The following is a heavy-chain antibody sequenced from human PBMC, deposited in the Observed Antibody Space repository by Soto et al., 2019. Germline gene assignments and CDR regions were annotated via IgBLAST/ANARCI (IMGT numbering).Heavy chain of an antibody. CDR1: EFTFSSYW. CDR2: INSDESST. Sequence: GGSLRLSCAASEFTFSSYWMHWVRQAPGKGLVWVSRINSDESSTNYADSVKGRFTISRDNAKNTLYLQMDSLRAEDTAVYYCARATLSTGWFDYWGQGTLVTVSS. D-gene: IGHD6-19*01. J-gene: IGHJ4*02. CDR3: ARATLSTGWFDY. V-gene: IGHV3-74*01.